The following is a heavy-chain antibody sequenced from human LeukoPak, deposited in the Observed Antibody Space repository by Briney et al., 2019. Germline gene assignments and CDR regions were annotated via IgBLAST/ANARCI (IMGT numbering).Heavy chain of an antibody. J-gene: IGHJ6*03. CDR1: GGSISTYY. CDR3: ARGAVVVPAELHYYYYYMDV. V-gene: IGHV4-59*01. Sequence: SETLSLTCTVSGGSISTYYWSWIRQPPGKGLEWIGYVYYSGSTNYNPSLMSRVTISVDTSENQFSLKLNSVTAADTAMYYCARGAVVVPAELHYYYYYMDVWGKGTTVTVSS. D-gene: IGHD2-2*01. CDR2: VYYSGST.